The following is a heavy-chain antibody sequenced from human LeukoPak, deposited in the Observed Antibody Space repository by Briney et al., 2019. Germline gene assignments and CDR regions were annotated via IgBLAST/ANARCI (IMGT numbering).Heavy chain of an antibody. D-gene: IGHD6-13*01. CDR2: IKQDGSQK. CDR3: ASASSHGRAAGGDY. V-gene: IGHV3-7*01. J-gene: IGHJ4*02. CDR1: GFTFSSYW. Sequence: GGSLRLSCAASGFTFSSYWMTWVRQAPGKGLEWVANIKQDGSQKFYLDSVKGRFTISRDNAKKSLFLQMNSLRAEDTAVYYCASASSHGRAAGGDYLGQGTLVGVRS.